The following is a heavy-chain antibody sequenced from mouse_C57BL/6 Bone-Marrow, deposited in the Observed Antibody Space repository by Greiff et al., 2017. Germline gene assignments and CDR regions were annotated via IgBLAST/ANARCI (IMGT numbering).Heavy chain of an antibody. CDR3: ARDALDYGYDGGWYFDV. D-gene: IGHD2-2*01. Sequence: EVKLMESGGGLVQSGRSLRLSCATSGFTFSDFYMEWVRQAPGKGLEWIAASRNKANDYTTEYSASVKGRFIVSGDTSQSILYLQMNALRAEDTAIYYCARDALDYGYDGGWYFDVWGTGTTVTVSS. CDR2: SRNKANDYTT. CDR1: GFTFSDFY. V-gene: IGHV7-1*01. J-gene: IGHJ1*03.